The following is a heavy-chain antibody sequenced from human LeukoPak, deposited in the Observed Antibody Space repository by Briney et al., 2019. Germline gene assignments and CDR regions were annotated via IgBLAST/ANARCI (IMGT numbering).Heavy chain of an antibody. CDR1: GGSISSSSYY. V-gene: IGHV4-39*01. Sequence: SETLSLTCTVSGGSISSSSYYWAWIRQPPGKGLEWIGSIYYSGSTYYNPSLKSRVTISVDTSKNQFSLKLSSVTAADTAVYYCARVQRWELLSAAYYFDYWGQGTLVTVSS. D-gene: IGHD1-26*01. CDR2: IYYSGST. J-gene: IGHJ4*02. CDR3: ARVQRWELLSAAYYFDY.